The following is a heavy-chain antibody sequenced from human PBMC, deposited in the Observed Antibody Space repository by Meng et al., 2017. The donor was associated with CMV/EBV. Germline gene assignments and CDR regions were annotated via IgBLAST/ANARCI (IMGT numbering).Heavy chain of an antibody. CDR1: GCTRSSTY. CDR3: ARVTSRVAGAFNY. CDR2: IYTSGST. J-gene: IGHJ4*02. V-gene: IGHV4-4*07. D-gene: IGHD1-14*01. Sequence: QGQLMEPCPGLVKPSETLSLTSTVSGCTRSSTYWSWIRQPAGKGLEWIGRIYTSGSTYYNPSLKSRVTISVDTSKNQFSLKLSSVTAADTAVYYCARVTSRVAGAFNYWGQGTLVTVSS.